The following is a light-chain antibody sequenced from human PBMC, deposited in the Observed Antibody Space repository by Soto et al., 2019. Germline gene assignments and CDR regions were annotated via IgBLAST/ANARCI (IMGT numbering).Light chain of an antibody. Sequence: EIVMTQSPATLSVSPGEGATLSCRASQSVSSNYLAWYQQKPGQAPRLLIYGASTRATGIPARFSGSGSGTEFTLSISSLQSEDFAVYYCQQYNNWPLTFGGGTKVDIK. J-gene: IGKJ4*01. V-gene: IGKV3-15*01. CDR2: GAS. CDR1: QSVSSN. CDR3: QQYNNWPLT.